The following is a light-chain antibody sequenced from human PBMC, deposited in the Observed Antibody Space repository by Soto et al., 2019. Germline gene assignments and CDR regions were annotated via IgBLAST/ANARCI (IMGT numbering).Light chain of an antibody. Sequence: QSVLTQPPSASGTPGQRVTISCSGSSSNIGCNAVNWYQQLPGTAPNLLIYTNEQRPSGVPDRFSGSESVTSSSLAIGGLQAEDEADYYRPALDDSLNGWVFGGGTKVTVL. CDR2: TNE. V-gene: IGLV1-44*01. CDR3: PALDDSLNGWV. CDR1: SSNIGCNA. J-gene: IGLJ3*02.